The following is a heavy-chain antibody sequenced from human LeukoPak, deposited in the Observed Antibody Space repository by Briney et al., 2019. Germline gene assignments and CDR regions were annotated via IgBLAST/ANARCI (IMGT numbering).Heavy chain of an antibody. D-gene: IGHD3-10*01. CDR3: ARDRAGTQAWVEFDP. J-gene: IGHJ5*02. V-gene: IGHV3-66*02. Sequence: PGGSLRLSCAASGFTISNKYMSWVRQAAGRGREWVSLIYNDGPTHYADSVKGRFTISIDSSKNTLYLQMNSLRAEDTAVYYCARDRAGTQAWVEFDPWGQGTLVTVSS. CDR1: GFTISNKY. CDR2: IYNDGPT.